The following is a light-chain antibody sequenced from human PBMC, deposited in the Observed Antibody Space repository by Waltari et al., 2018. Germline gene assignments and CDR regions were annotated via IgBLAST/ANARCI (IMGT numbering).Light chain of an antibody. Sequence: EIVMTQSPATLSVSPGERATPSCRASQSVSRGLAWYQQKPGQTPRLLIYGASSRATGIPDRFSGSGSGTDFTLTISRLEPEDFAVYYCQQYSSSPYTFGQGTKLEIK. V-gene: IGKV3-20*01. CDR1: QSVSRG. CDR2: GAS. CDR3: QQYSSSPYT. J-gene: IGKJ2*01.